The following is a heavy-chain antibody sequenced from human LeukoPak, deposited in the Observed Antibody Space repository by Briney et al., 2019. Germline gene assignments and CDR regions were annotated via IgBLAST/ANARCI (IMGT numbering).Heavy chain of an antibody. CDR3: ASGSAGDYDFWSGPSDP. Sequence: GGSLRLSCAASGFTFSSYSMNWVRQAPGKGLEWVAVISYDGSNKYYADSVKGRFTISRDNSKNTLYLQMNSLRAEDTAVYYCASGSAGDYDFWSGPSDPWGQGTLVTVSS. V-gene: IGHV3-30*03. CDR2: ISYDGSNK. D-gene: IGHD3-3*01. CDR1: GFTFSSYS. J-gene: IGHJ5*02.